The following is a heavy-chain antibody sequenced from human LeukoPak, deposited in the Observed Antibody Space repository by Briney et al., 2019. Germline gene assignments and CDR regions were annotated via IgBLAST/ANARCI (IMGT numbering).Heavy chain of an antibody. CDR3: ATYRQVLLPFES. D-gene: IGHD2-8*02. CDR2: IFPSGGEI. Sequence: PGGSLRLSCAASGFTIRTFAMVWVRQAPGKGLEWVSSIFPSGGEIHYADSVRGRFTISRDNSKSTLSLQMNSLRAEDTAIYYCATYRQVLLPFESWGQRTLVTVSS. V-gene: IGHV3-23*01. CDR1: GFTIRTFA. J-gene: IGHJ4*02.